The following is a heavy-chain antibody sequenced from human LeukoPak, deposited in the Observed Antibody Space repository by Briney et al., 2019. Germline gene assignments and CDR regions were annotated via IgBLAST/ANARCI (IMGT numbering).Heavy chain of an antibody. Sequence: SEALSLTCSVSGDSISSYYWSWIRQPPGKGLEWIGHIYYSGSTNYNPSLKGRVTISVDTSKNQFSLKVTSVTAADTAVYYCARDLGYASGYLGDYYYMDVWGKGTTDTVSS. D-gene: IGHD6-19*01. CDR1: GDSISSYY. CDR2: IYYSGST. V-gene: IGHV4-59*01. CDR3: ARDLGYASGYLGDYYYMDV. J-gene: IGHJ6*03.